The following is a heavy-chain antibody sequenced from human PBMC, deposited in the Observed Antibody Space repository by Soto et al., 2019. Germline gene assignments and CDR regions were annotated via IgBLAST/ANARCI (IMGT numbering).Heavy chain of an antibody. CDR2: IWYDGSNK. D-gene: IGHD2-8*01. J-gene: IGHJ6*01. Sequence: QVQLVESGGGVVQPGRSLRLSCAASGFTFSSYGMHWVRQAPGKGLEWVAVIWYDGSNKYYADSVKGRFTISKDNSKNTLYLQMKSLRAEDTAVYYCARDRDMAVLKVLRFRGGGMDVWGERTTVTVS. V-gene: IGHV3-33*01. CDR1: GFTFSSYG. CDR3: ARDRDMAVLKVLRFRGGGMDV.